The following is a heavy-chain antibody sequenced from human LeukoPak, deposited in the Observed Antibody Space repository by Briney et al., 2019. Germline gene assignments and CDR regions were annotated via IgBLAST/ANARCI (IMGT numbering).Heavy chain of an antibody. D-gene: IGHD2-15*01. CDR3: ARDALDIVVVVAALEASDAFDI. V-gene: IGHV1-69*13. CDR1: GGTFSSYA. J-gene: IGHJ3*02. Sequence: GASVKVSCKASGGTFSSYAISWVRQAPGQGLEWMGGIIPIFGTANYAQKFQGRVTITADESTSTAYMELSSLRSDDTAVYYCARDALDIVVVVAALEASDAFDIWGQGTMVTVSS. CDR2: IIPIFGTA.